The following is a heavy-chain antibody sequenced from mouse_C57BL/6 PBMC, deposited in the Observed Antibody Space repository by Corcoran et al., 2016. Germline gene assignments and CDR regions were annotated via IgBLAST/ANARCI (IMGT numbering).Heavy chain of an antibody. V-gene: IGHV1-76*01. Sequence: QVQLKQSGAELVRPGASVKLSCKASGYTFTDYYINWVKQRPGQGLEWIARIYPGSGNTYYNEKFKGKATLTAEKSSSTAYMQLSSLTSEDSAVYFCARGSGYQDYWGQGTTLTVSS. CDR2: IYPGSGNT. D-gene: IGHD3-2*02. J-gene: IGHJ2*01. CDR3: ARGSGYQDY. CDR1: GYTFTDYY.